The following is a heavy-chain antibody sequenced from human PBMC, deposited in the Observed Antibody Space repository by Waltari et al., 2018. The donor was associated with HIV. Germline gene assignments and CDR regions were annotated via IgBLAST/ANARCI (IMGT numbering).Heavy chain of an antibody. CDR3: AKITSVGPYDVFDI. CDR2: ITNDGNKK. J-gene: IGHJ3*02. Sequence: QVQLVESGGGVVQPGKSLRLSCAASGFIFSDYGMHWVRQAAGQVLEWVAIITNDGNKKDYADFANGRFTIFRDNYKNTLYLHMNSLRVDDTVVYSCAKITSVGPYDVFDIWGQGTMVTVS. D-gene: IGHD3-16*01. V-gene: IGHV3-30*18. CDR1: GFIFSDYG.